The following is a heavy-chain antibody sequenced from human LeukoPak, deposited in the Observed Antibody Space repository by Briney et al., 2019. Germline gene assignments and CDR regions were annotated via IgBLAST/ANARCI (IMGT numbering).Heavy chain of an antibody. Sequence: PSETLSLTCTVSGGSISSGDYYWSWIRQPPGKGLEWIGYIYYSGSTYYNPSLKSRVTISVDTSKNQISLKLSSVTAADTAVYYCARGGYCSGGSCYSSWFDPWGQGTLVTVSS. CDR3: ARGGYCSGGSCYSSWFDP. CDR1: GGSISSGDYY. D-gene: IGHD2-15*01. J-gene: IGHJ5*02. CDR2: IYYSGST. V-gene: IGHV4-30-4*01.